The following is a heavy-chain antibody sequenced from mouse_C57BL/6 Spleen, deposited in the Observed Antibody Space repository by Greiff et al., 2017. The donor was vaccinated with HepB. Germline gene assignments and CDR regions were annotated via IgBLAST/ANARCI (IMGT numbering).Heavy chain of an antibody. D-gene: IGHD1-1*01. V-gene: IGHV1-72*01. Sequence: QVQLKQPGAELVKPGASVKLSCKASGYTFTSYWMHWVKQRPGRGLEWIGRIDPNSGGTKYNEKFKSKATLTVDKPSSTAYMQLSSLTSEDSAVYYCARLGITTVVATDFDVWGTGTTVTVSS. CDR2: IDPNSGGT. CDR1: GYTFTSYW. CDR3: ARLGITTVVATDFDV. J-gene: IGHJ1*03.